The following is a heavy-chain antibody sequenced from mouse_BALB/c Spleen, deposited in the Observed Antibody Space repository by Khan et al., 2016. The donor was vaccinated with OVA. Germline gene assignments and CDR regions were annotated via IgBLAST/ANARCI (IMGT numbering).Heavy chain of an antibody. CDR1: GYTFTSYW. J-gene: IGHJ2*01. Sequence: QVQLQQSGAELARPGASVKLSCKASGYTFTSYWMQWVKQRPGQGLEWIGTIYTGDGDTRYTQKFKGKATLTADKSSSTAYMPLSSLTSEDSEVYYCANNRYDYLDYWGQGTTLTVSS. V-gene: IGHV1-87*01. CDR3: ANNRYDYLDY. D-gene: IGHD2-14*01. CDR2: IYTGDGDT.